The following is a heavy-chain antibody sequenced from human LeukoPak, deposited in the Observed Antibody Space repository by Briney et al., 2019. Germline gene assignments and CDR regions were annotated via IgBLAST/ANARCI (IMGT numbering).Heavy chain of an antibody. D-gene: IGHD5-18*01. Sequence: SVTVSCKTSGGTFSTYSTSWVRQAPGQGLEWMGGIIPLFATANYAQKFRGRLTITADESTSTAYMELSSLRSDDTAVYYCTRVSVDTAVGGDYWGQGTLVSVSS. CDR3: TRVSVDTAVGGDY. V-gene: IGHV1-69*13. CDR1: GGTFSTYS. J-gene: IGHJ4*02. CDR2: IIPLFATA.